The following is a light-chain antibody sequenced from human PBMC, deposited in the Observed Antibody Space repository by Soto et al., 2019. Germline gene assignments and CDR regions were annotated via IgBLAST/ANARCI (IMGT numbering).Light chain of an antibody. Sequence: EIVLTQSPGTLSLSPGERATLSCRARQSVSSSYLAWYQQKPGQAPRLLIYGASSRATGIPDRFSGSGSGTDFTLTISRLEPEAFAVYYCQQYGSSPPTFGQGTKVEIK. CDR1: QSVSSSY. J-gene: IGKJ1*01. V-gene: IGKV3-20*01. CDR3: QQYGSSPPT. CDR2: GAS.